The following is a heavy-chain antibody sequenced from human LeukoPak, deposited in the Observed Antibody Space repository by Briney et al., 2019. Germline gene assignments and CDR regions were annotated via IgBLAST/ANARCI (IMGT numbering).Heavy chain of an antibody. Sequence: SETLSLTCAVSGYSISSGYYWGWIRQPPGKGLEWIGSIYHSGSTYYNPSLKSRVTISVDTSKNQFSLKLSSVTAADTAVYYCARGSYDYGDYGWFDPWGQGTLVTVSS. D-gene: IGHD4-17*01. CDR2: IYHSGST. V-gene: IGHV4-38-2*01. CDR1: GYSISSGYY. J-gene: IGHJ5*02. CDR3: ARGSYDYGDYGWFDP.